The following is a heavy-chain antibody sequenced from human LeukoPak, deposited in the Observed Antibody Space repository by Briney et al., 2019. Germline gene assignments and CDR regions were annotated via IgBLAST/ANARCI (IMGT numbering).Heavy chain of an antibody. CDR1: GYTFSSYG. J-gene: IGHJ3*02. D-gene: IGHD5-24*01. Sequence: ASVKVSCKASGYTFSSYGISWVRQAPGPGIEWMGWITGNNGNTNYEQSLQGRVTLTTDTSTSTAYMELRSLRSDDTAMYYCARDHGDGYNRGTFDIWGQGTMVTVSS. V-gene: IGHV1-18*01. CDR2: ITGNNGNT. CDR3: ARDHGDGYNRGTFDI.